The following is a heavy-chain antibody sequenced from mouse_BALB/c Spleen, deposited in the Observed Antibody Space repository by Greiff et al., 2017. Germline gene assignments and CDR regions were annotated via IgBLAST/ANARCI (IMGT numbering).Heavy chain of an antibody. CDR3: TREGLNYAMDY. D-gene: IGHD1-3*01. V-gene: IGHV5-6-4*01. CDR2: ISSGGSYT. Sequence: EVQLQQSGGGLVKPGGSLKLSCAASGFTFSSYTMSWVRQTPEKRLEWVATISSGGSYTYYPDSVKGRFTISRDNAKNTLYLQMSSLKSEDTAMYYCTREGLNYAMDYWGQGTSVTVAS. J-gene: IGHJ4*01. CDR1: GFTFSSYT.